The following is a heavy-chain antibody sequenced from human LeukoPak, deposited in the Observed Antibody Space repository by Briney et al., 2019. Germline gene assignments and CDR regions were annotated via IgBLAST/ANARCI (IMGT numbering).Heavy chain of an antibody. CDR1: GYSFTSYR. CDR3: ARLASRGGLVVWFDP. CDR2: IYPGDSDT. J-gene: IGHJ5*02. Sequence: GESLKISCKGSGYSFTSYRIGWVRQLPGKGLEWMGIIYPGDSDTRYSPSFQGQVTISADKSISTAYLQWSSLKASDTAMYYCARLASRGGLVVWFDPWGQGTLVTVSS. D-gene: IGHD2-2*01. V-gene: IGHV5-51*01.